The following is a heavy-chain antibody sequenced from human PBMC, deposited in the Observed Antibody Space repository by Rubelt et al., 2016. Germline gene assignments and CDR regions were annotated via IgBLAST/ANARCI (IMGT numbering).Heavy chain of an antibody. CDR2: IYSGGST. D-gene: IGHD2-2*01. J-gene: IGHJ4*02. V-gene: IGHV3-53*01. CDR3: ARGGGDVVVPAATYFDY. Sequence: WVRQAPGKGLEWVSVIYSGGSTYYADSVKGRFTISRDNSKNTLYLQMNSLRAEDTAVYYCARGGGDVVVPAATYFDYWGQGTLVTVSS.